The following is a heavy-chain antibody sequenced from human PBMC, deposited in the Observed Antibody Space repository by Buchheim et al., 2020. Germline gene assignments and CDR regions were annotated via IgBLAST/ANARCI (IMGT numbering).Heavy chain of an antibody. CDR3: ARAAYYRFDY. J-gene: IGHJ4*01. V-gene: IGHV3-74*01. Sequence: EVQLVESGGVLVQTGGSLRLSCVASGFTVSTSWMHWVRHAPGKGLVWVSRINGDGSTLDYAASVRGRFTVSRDNAEKTMFLQMSSLRAEDTAVYYCARAAYYRFDYWGNGTL. D-gene: IGHD3-9*01. CDR2: INGDGSTL. CDR1: GFTVSTSW.